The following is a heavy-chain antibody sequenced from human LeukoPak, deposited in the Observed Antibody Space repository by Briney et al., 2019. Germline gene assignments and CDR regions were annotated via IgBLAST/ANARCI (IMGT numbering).Heavy chain of an antibody. D-gene: IGHD2-21*02. CDR2: INHSGST. CDR3: ARKRIVVVTAPPNWYFDL. J-gene: IGHJ2*01. V-gene: IGHV4-34*01. Sequence: PSETLSLTCAVYGGSFSGYYWSWIRQPPGKGLEWIGEINHSGSTNYNPSLKSRVTISVDTSKNQFSLKLSSVTAADTAVYYCARKRIVVVTAPPNWYFDLWGRGTLVTVSS. CDR1: GGSFSGYY.